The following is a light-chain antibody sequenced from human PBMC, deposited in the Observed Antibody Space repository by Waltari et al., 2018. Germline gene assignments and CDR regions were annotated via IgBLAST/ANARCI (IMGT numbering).Light chain of an antibody. J-gene: IGKJ4*01. Sequence: DIVMTQSPDSLAVPLGERATINCKSSETILFNSNNKNYLAWYQQKAGQPPKLLVYWASTRESGVPDRFSGSGSGTDFTLTISSLDPEDFAVYYCHQRSDWPLTFGGGTKVEIK. CDR3: HQRSDWPLT. CDR1: ETILFNSNNKNY. CDR2: WAS. V-gene: IGKV4-1*01.